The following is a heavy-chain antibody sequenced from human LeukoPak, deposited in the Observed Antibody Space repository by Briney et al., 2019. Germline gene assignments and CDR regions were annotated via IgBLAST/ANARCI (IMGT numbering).Heavy chain of an antibody. CDR1: GFTVSSNY. CDR3: AKAWRNGYNSFDY. D-gene: IGHD5-24*01. V-gene: IGHV3-30*18. Sequence: GGSLRHSCAPSGFTVSSNYMSWLRQAPGKAVEWVAFTSDDGSAAFYADSVKGRFAISRDNSNNTLYLQMNSLRADDTAVYYCAKAWRNGYNSFDYWGQRTPVTASS. CDR2: TSDDGSAA. J-gene: IGHJ4*02.